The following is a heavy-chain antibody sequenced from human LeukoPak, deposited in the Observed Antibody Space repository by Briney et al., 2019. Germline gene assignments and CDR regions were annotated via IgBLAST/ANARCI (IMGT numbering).Heavy chain of an antibody. CDR1: GGSIIDSSCY. CDR3: ARDWVEAVAASYNWFDP. V-gene: IGHV4-39*07. CDR2: IFYSGTT. J-gene: IGHJ5*02. D-gene: IGHD6-19*01. Sequence: SETLSLTCTVSGGSIIDSSCYWAWVRQPPGKGLEWIGSIFYSGTTYYNSSLKSRVIMSVDTSKNQFSLKLSSVTAADTAVYCCARDWVEAVAASYNWFDPWGQGTLVTVSS.